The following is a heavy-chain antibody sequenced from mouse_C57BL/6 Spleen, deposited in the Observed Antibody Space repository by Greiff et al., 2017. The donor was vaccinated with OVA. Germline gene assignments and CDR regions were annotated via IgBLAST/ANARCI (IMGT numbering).Heavy chain of an antibody. CDR2: ISYSGST. Sequence: EVMLVESGPGLAKPSQTLSLTCSVTGYSITSDYWNWIRKFPGNKLEYMGYISYSGSTYYNPSLKSRISITRDTSKNQYYLQLNSVTTEDTATDYCAKGSYYSNYGFAYWGQGTLVTVSA. D-gene: IGHD2-5*01. V-gene: IGHV3-8*01. CDR1: GYSITSDY. CDR3: AKGSYYSNYGFAY. J-gene: IGHJ3*01.